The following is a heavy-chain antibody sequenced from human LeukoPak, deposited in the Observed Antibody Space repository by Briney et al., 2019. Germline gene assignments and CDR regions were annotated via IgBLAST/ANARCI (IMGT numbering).Heavy chain of an antibody. CDR3: ARDTPLRLENWFDP. CDR1: GGTFSSYA. Sequence: ASVKVSCKTSGGTFSSYAIGWVRQAPGQGLEWMGGIITIFGTAKYAQKFQGRVTITADESTTTAYMELSSLRSEDTAVYYCARDTPLRLENWFDPWGQGTLVTVSS. J-gene: IGHJ5*02. V-gene: IGHV1-69*13. D-gene: IGHD1-1*01. CDR2: IITIFGTA.